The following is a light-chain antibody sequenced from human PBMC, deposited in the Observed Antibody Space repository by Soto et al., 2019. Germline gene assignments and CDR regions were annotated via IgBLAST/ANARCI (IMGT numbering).Light chain of an antibody. CDR2: WAS. CDR1: YSVLYRSNSKNY. CDR3: QQYYSTPLT. J-gene: IGKJ4*01. Sequence: DIVMTQSPDSLAVSLGERATINCKPSYSVLYRSNSKNYLAWYQQKPGQPPRLLIYWASTRESGVPDRFSGSGSGTDFTLTISSLQAEDVAVYYCQQYYSTPLTFGGGTKVDIK. V-gene: IGKV4-1*01.